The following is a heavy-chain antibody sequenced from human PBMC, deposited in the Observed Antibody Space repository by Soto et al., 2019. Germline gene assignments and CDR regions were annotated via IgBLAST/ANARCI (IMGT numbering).Heavy chain of an antibody. CDR1: GFSFNKYK. V-gene: IGHV3-21*01. D-gene: IGHD3-9*01. CDR2: INGDSSYT. CDR3: SRDFIYDILTEGFDP. Sequence: GGSLRLSCAASGFSFNKYKLNWVRQAPGGGLEWVSSINGDSSYTYYADSVKGRFTISRDNANNSLYLEMNSLGAEDTAMYYCSRDFIYDILTEGFDPWGQGALVTVSS. J-gene: IGHJ5*02.